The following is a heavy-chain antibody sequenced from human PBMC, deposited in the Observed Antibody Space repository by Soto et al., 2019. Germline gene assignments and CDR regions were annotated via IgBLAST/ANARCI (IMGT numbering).Heavy chain of an antibody. CDR2: ISGSGGST. J-gene: IGHJ4*02. CDR3: AKSSAPGGTYFPLGF. V-gene: IGHV3-23*01. D-gene: IGHD1-26*01. Sequence: EVQLLESGGGLVQPGGSLRLSCAASGFTFSSNGMSWVRQAPGKGLEWVSSISGSGGSTYYADSVKGRFTISRDNSKNTMYLQMNSLRAEDTAVYYCAKSSAPGGTYFPLGFWGQGTLVTVSS. CDR1: GFTFSSNG.